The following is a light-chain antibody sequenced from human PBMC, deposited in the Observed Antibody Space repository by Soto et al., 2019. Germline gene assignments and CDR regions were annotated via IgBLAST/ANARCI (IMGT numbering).Light chain of an antibody. CDR2: ANS. CDR1: SSNIGAGYD. Sequence: QSVLTQPPSVSGAPGQRVTISCTGSSSNIGAGYDVHWYQQLPGTAPKLLIYANSNRPSGVPDPFSGSKSATSASLAITGLQAEDEADYYCQSYDNSLSGSGVFGTGTKLTVL. J-gene: IGLJ1*01. V-gene: IGLV1-40*01. CDR3: QSYDNSLSGSGV.